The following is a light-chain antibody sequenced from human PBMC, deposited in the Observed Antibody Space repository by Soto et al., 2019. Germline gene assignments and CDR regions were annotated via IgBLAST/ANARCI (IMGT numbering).Light chain of an antibody. CDR1: QSVSSN. Sequence: EVLMTQSPATLSVSPGERATLSCRASQSVSSNLAWYQQKLGQAPRLLIYGASIRATGIPARFSGSGSGTDFNLTISSLQSEDFAVDCCQQYNNWPPLTFGGGTKVEIK. V-gene: IGKV3D-15*01. J-gene: IGKJ4*01. CDR2: GAS. CDR3: QQYNNWPPLT.